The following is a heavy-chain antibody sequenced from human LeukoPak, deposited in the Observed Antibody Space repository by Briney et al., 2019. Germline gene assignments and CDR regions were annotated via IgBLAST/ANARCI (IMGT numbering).Heavy chain of an antibody. J-gene: IGHJ4*02. CDR2: ISSSSSYI. V-gene: IGHV3-21*01. CDR1: GFTFSSYS. CDR3: ARDSTYYYDSGSSGPHYFDN. Sequence: PGGSLRLSCAASGFTFSSYSMNWVRQAPGEGLEWVSSISSSSSYIYYADSVKGRFTISRDNAKNSLYLQLNSLRAEDTAVYYCARDSTYYYDSGSSGPHYFDNWGQGTLVTVSS. D-gene: IGHD3-10*01.